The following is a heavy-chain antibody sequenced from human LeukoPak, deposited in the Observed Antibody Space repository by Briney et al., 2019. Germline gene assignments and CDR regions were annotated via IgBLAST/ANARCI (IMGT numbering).Heavy chain of an antibody. CDR3: ARSMYSNNWNFDY. D-gene: IGHD6-13*01. CDR2: ISSSSSYI. CDR1: GFTFSSYS. J-gene: IGHJ4*02. V-gene: IGHV3-21*01. Sequence: GGSLRLSCAASGFTFSSYSMNWVRQAPGKGLEWVSSISSSSSYIYYADSVKGRFTISRDNTKNALYLQMNSLRVEDTAVYYCARSMYSNNWNFDYWGQGTQVTVSS.